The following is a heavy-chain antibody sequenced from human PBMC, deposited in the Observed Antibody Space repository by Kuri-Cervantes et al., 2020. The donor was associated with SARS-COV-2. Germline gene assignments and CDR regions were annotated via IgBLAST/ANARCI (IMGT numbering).Heavy chain of an antibody. J-gene: IGHJ4*02. CDR1: GFIFSDYA. CDR3: ARDYPLVDC. CDR2: ISSSGNTI. Sequence: GESLKISCAASGFIFSDYAMNWVRQAPGKGLEWVSYISSSGNTIYYADSVKGRFTISRDNAKNSLYLQMNSLRAEDTAVHYCARDYPLVDCWGQGSLVTVSS. V-gene: IGHV3-48*01.